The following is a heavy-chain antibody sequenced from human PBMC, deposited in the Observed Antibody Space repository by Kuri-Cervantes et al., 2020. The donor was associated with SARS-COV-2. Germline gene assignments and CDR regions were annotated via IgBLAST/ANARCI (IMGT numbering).Heavy chain of an antibody. CDR1: GYTFTGYY. D-gene: IGHD3-22*01. CDR2: INPNSGGT. Sequence: SVKVSCKASGYTFTGYYMHWVRQAPGQGLEWMGWINPNSGGTNYAQKFQGWVTMTRDTSISTDFMEMSRLRSGDPAVYYCARSTSFRRLVVISQGGAFDIWGQGTMVTVSS. J-gene: IGHJ3*02. V-gene: IGHV1-2*04. CDR3: ARSTSFRRLVVISQGGAFDI.